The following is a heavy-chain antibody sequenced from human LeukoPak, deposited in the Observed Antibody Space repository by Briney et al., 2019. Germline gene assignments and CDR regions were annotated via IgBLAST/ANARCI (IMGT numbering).Heavy chain of an antibody. V-gene: IGHV1-2*02. Sequence: GASVKVSCKASGYTLTDYYMHWVRQAPGQGLEWMGWINPNSGGTNYAQKFQGRVTMTRDTSISTAYMELSRLRSDDAAVYYCATGVRDIAGSPDYWGQGTLVTVSS. J-gene: IGHJ4*02. CDR3: ATGVRDIAGSPDY. CDR2: INPNSGGT. CDR1: GYTLTDYY. D-gene: IGHD7-27*01.